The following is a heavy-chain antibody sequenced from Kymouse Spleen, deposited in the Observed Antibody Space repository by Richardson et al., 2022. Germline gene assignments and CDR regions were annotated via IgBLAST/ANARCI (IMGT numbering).Heavy chain of an antibody. Sequence: EVQLVESGGGLVQPGRSLRLSCAASGFTFDDYAMHWVRQAPGKGLEWVSGISWNSGSIGYADSVKGRFTISRDNAKNSLYLQMNSLRAEDTALYYCAKDMGGDRGAFDIWGQGTMVTVSS. CDR2: ISWNSGSI. V-gene: IGHV3-9*01. CDR3: AKDMGGDRGAFDI. D-gene: IGHD3-10*01,IGHD7-27*02. J-gene: IGHJ3*02. CDR1: GFTFDDYA.